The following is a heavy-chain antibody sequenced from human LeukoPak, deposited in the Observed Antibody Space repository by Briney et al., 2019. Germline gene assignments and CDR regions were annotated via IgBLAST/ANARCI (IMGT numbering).Heavy chain of an antibody. V-gene: IGHV1-2*02. CDR2: INPNSGGT. CDR1: GYTFTGYY. J-gene: IGHJ5*02. D-gene: IGHD3-10*01. Sequence: ASVKDSCKASGYTFTGYYMHWVRQAPGQGLEWMGWINPNSGGTNYAQKFQGRVTMTRDTSISTAYMELSRLRSDDTAVYYCARGSSMVRMPFDPWGQGTLVTVSS. CDR3: ARGSSMVRMPFDP.